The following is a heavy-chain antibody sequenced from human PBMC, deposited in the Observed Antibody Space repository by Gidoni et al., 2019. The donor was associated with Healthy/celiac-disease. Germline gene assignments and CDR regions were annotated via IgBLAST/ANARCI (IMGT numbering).Heavy chain of an antibody. D-gene: IGHD1-1*01. Sequence: QVQLVQSGAEVKKPGASVKVFCKASGYTFTSYAMNWVRQAPGQRLEWMGWINAGNGNTKYSQKFQGRVTITRDTSASTAYMERSSLRSEDTAVYYCARGSSLATTGTTGGIYYGMDVWGQGTTVTVSS. J-gene: IGHJ6*02. V-gene: IGHV1-3*01. CDR3: ARGSSLATTGTTGGIYYGMDV. CDR1: GYTFTSYA. CDR2: INAGNGNT.